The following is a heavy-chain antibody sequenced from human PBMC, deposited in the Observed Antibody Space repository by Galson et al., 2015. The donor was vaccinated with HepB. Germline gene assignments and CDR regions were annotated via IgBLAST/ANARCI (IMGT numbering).Heavy chain of an antibody. CDR2: IKSKTDGGTT. J-gene: IGHJ6*02. Sequence: SLRLSCAASGFTFSNAWMSWVRQAPEKGLEWVGRIKSKTDGGTTDYAAPVKGRFTISRDDSKNTLYLQMNSLKTEDTAVYYCTTSSYYDSSGYYYGGDRYYYYGMDVWGQGTTVTVSS. D-gene: IGHD3-22*01. V-gene: IGHV3-15*01. CDR3: TTSSYYDSSGYYYGGDRYYYYGMDV. CDR1: GFTFSNAW.